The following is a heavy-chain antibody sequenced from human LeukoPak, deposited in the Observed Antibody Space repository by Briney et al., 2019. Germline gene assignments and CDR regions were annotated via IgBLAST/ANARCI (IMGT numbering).Heavy chain of an antibody. D-gene: IGHD3-16*01. Sequence: PSETLSLTCVVSGDAISSGNYWGWIRQPPEKGLEWIGNIHHSGYTNYNPSLKSRVTISVDPPKNQFSLRMKSVTAADTAVYYCARMGSDYWGQGTLVTVSS. J-gene: IGHJ4*02. CDR3: ARMGSDY. CDR1: GDAISSGNY. CDR2: IHHSGYT. V-gene: IGHV4-38-2*01.